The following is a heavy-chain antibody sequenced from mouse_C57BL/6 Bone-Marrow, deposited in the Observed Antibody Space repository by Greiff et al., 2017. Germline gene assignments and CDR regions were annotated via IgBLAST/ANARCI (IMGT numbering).Heavy chain of an antibody. Sequence: QVQLKESGAELARPGASVKLSCKASGYTFTSYGISWVKQRTGQGLEWIGEIYPRRGNTYYNEKFKGKATLTADKSSSTAYMELRSLTSEDSAVYFCARHIYYYGSSWYFDVWGTGTTVTVSS. J-gene: IGHJ1*03. V-gene: IGHV1-81*01. CDR2: IYPRRGNT. CDR1: GYTFTSYG. CDR3: ARHIYYYGSSWYFDV. D-gene: IGHD1-1*01.